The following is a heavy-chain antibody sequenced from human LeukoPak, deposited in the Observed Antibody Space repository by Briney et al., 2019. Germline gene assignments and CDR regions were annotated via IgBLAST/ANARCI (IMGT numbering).Heavy chain of an antibody. Sequence: GGSLRLSCVASGFTFRNCGLTWVRQAPGKGLEWVSTISGSDDGTYYADSVRGRFTISRDNSKNTLYLQMKALRDEDTATYYCAKRGPIYSSTPGNYFDYWGQGTLVTVSS. V-gene: IGHV3-23*01. D-gene: IGHD3-10*01. CDR3: AKRGPIYSSTPGNYFDY. J-gene: IGHJ4*02. CDR1: GFTFRNCG. CDR2: ISGSDDGT.